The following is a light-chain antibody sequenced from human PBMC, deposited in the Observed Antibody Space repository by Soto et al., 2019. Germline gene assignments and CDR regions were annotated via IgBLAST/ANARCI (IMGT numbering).Light chain of an antibody. J-gene: IGKJ1*01. V-gene: IGKV3-15*01. CDR2: GAS. CDR1: QSISNN. CDR3: QQYSNGPRT. Sequence: EIVMTQSPATLSVSPGERATLSCRAGQSISNNLAWYQQKPGQAPRLLIYGASTRATGIPARFTGSGSGTEFTLTISSLQSEDFAVYYCQQYSNGPRTFGQGTKV.